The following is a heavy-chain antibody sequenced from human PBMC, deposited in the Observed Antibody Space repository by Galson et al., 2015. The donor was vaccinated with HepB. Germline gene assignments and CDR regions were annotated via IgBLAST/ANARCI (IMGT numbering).Heavy chain of an antibody. CDR1: GFTFSSYA. D-gene: IGHD3-9*01. Sequence: SLRLSCAASGFTFSSYAMHWVRQAPGKGLEWVAVISYDGSNKYYADSVKGRFTISRDNSKNTLYLQMNSLRAEDTAVYYCARDSSSYYDILFPTGPGYYYGMDVWGQGTTVTVSS. V-gene: IGHV3-30*04. CDR2: ISYDGSNK. J-gene: IGHJ6*02. CDR3: ARDSSSYYDILFPTGPGYYYGMDV.